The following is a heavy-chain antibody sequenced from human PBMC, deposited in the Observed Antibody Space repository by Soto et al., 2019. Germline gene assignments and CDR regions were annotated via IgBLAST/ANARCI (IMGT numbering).Heavy chain of an antibody. CDR2: IYHSGST. J-gene: IGHJ6*02. D-gene: IGHD3-10*01. CDR3: ARIGITMVRGVIIFYYGMDV. CDR1: GGSISSSNW. Sequence: SETLSLTCAVSGGSISSSNWWSWVRQPPGKGLEWIGEIYHSGSTNYNPSLKSRVTISVDKSKNQFSLKLSSVTAADTAVYYCARIGITMVRGVIIFYYGMDVWGQGTTVT. V-gene: IGHV4-4*02.